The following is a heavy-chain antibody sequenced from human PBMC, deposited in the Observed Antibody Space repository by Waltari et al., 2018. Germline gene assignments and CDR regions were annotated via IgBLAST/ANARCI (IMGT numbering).Heavy chain of an antibody. V-gene: IGHV3-23*03. CDR3: AKDKGSSRAPYYMDV. CDR1: GFTFSSYA. J-gene: IGHJ6*03. CDR2: IFSGGCS. Sequence: EVQLLESGGGLVQPGGSLRLSCAAYGFTFSSYAMSWVRQAPGKGLEWVSVIFSGGCSKEADSGKGRFTISRGNSKNPRYLEMNRLRAEDTAVYYCAKDKGSSRAPYYMDVWGKGTTVTVSS. D-gene: IGHD6-13*01.